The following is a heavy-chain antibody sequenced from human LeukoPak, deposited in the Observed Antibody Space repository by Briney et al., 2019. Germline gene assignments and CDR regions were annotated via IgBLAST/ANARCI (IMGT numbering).Heavy chain of an antibody. D-gene: IGHD1-26*01. CDR1: GGSFSGYY. CDR3: AGEWAA. V-gene: IGHV4-4*07. CDR2: IYTSGST. J-gene: IGHJ5*02. Sequence: SETLSLTCAVYGGSFSGYYWSWIRQPAGKGLEWIGRIYTSGSTNYNPSLKSRVTISVDTSKNQFSLKLSSVTAADTAVYYCAGEWAAWGQGTLVTVSS.